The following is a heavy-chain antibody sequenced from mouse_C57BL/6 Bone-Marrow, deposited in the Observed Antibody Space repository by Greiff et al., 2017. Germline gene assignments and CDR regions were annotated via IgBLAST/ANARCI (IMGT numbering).Heavy chain of an antibody. CDR2: IDPSDSYT. CDR1: GYTFTSYW. D-gene: IGHD2-14*01. J-gene: IGHJ1*03. CDR3: ARRGTRRYFDV. Sequence: VQLQQPGAELVMPGASVKLSCKASGYTFTSYWMHWVKQRPGQGLEWIGEIDPSDSYTNYNQKFKGKSTLTVDKSSSTAYMQLSSLTSEDSAVYYCARRGTRRYFDVWGTGTTVTVSS. V-gene: IGHV1-69*01.